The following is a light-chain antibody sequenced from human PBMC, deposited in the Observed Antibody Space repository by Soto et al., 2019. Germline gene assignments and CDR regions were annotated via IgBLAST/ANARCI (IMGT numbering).Light chain of an antibody. CDR3: QKYNSAPWT. CDR1: QGISNY. Sequence: IHMTHSPSSLSASLGDRVTITCRASQGISNYLAWYQQKPGKVPKLLIYAASTLQSGVPSRFSGSGSGTDFTLTISSLQPEDVATYYCQKYNSAPWTFGQGTKVDIK. V-gene: IGKV1-27*01. J-gene: IGKJ1*01. CDR2: AAS.